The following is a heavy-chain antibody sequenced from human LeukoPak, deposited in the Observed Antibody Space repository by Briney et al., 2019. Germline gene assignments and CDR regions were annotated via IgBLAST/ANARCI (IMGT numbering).Heavy chain of an antibody. CDR2: MNPNSGNT. CDR1: GDTFTSYD. D-gene: IGHD6-19*01. J-gene: IGHJ6*03. Sequence: ASVKVSCKASGDTFTSYDVNWVRQATGQGLEWMGWMNPNSGNTGYAQKFQGRVTMTRNTSISTAYMELSSLRSEDTAVYYCALVRGSGWYPRYYYYYMDVWGKGTTVTVPS. V-gene: IGHV1-8*01. CDR3: ALVRGSGWYPRYYYYYMDV.